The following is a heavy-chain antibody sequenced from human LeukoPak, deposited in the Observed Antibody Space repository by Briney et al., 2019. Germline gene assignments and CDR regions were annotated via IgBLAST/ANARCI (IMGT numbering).Heavy chain of an antibody. CDR2: ISGSGGST. CDR1: GFTFSIYA. Sequence: GGSLRLSCAASGFTFSIYAMSWVRQAPGKGLEWVSAISGSGGSTYYADSVKVRFTISRDNSKNTLYLQMNSLRAEDTAVYYCAKNKNHYYDSSGFGAFDIWGQGTMVTVSS. CDR3: AKNKNHYYDSSGFGAFDI. V-gene: IGHV3-23*01. D-gene: IGHD3-22*01. J-gene: IGHJ3*02.